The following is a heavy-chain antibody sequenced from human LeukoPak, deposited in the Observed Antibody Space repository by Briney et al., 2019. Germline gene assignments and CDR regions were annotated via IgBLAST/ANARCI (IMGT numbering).Heavy chain of an antibody. CDR1: GYTFSDYY. D-gene: IGHD6-6*01. CDR2: INPNSGGT. V-gene: IGHV1-2*02. Sequence: ASVKVSCKASGYTFSDYYMHWVRQAPGQGLEWMGWINPNSGGTNYAQKFQGRVTMTRDTSISTAYMELSRLRSDDTAVYYCARGSSIAARYDAFDIWGQGTMVTVSS. J-gene: IGHJ3*02. CDR3: ARGSSIAARYDAFDI.